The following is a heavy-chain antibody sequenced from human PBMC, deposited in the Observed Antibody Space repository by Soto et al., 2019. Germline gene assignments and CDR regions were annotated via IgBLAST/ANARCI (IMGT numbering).Heavy chain of an antibody. CDR2: VSYSGST. Sequence: SETLSLTCSLSGGAIGGYYWSWIRQPPGKALEWIGYVSYSGSTDYHPSLKSRVSISIDTSKNQFSLKMISVTAADTAVYYCARHGSESGWFFFDPWGQGALVTRS. D-gene: IGHD6-19*01. V-gene: IGHV4-59*08. J-gene: IGHJ5*02. CDR3: ARHGSESGWFFFDP. CDR1: GGAIGGYY.